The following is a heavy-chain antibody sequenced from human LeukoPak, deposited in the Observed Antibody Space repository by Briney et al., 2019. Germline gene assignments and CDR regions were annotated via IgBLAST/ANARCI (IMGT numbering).Heavy chain of an antibody. V-gene: IGHV3-74*01. CDR2: INSDGSST. CDR3: VRDPHGDHVGSDFDY. CDR1: GFTFSSYW. Sequence: PGGSLRLSCAASGFTFSSYWMHWVRQAPGKGLVWVSRINSDGSSTSYADSVKGRFTISRDNAKNTLYLQMNSLRAEDTAVYYCVRDPHGDHVGSDFDYWGQGTLVTVSS. D-gene: IGHD4-17*01. J-gene: IGHJ4*02.